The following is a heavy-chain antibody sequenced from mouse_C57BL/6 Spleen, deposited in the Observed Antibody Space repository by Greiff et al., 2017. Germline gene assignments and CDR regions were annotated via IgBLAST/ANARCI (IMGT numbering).Heavy chain of an antibody. CDR2: IYPADGET. CDR1: GYAFSSSW. D-gene: IGHD1-2*01. CDR3: ARGYYGDSLDY. J-gene: IGHJ4*01. Sequence: QVHVKQSGPELVKPGASVKISCKASGYAFSSSWMHWVKQRPGKGLEWIGRIYPADGETNYNGKFKDKATLTADKSSSTAYMQLSSLTSEDSAVYFCARGYYGDSLDYWGQGTSVTVSS. V-gene: IGHV1-82*01.